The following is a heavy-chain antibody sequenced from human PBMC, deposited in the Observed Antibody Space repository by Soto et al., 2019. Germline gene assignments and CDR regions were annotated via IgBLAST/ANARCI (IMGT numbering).Heavy chain of an antibody. CDR1: GGSISSGGYY. CDR2: IYYSGST. CDR3: ARVGPLLGTTAGDYYGMDV. J-gene: IGHJ6*02. V-gene: IGHV4-31*03. D-gene: IGHD4-17*01. Sequence: PSETLSLTCTVSGGSISSGGYYWSWIRQHPGKGLEWIGYIYYSGSTYYNPSLKSRVTISVDTSKNQFSLKLSSVTAADTAVYYFARVGPLLGTTAGDYYGMDVWGQGTRVTVSS.